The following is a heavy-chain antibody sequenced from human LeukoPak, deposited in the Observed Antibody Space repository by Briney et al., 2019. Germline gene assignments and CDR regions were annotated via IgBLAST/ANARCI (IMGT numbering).Heavy chain of an antibody. CDR3: TRHSSGITMVRGAQRDYYYYYMDV. CDR2: IRSKANSYAT. CDR1: GFTFSGSA. V-gene: IGHV3-73*01. D-gene: IGHD3-10*01. Sequence: WGSLRLSCAASGFTFSGSAMHWVRQASGKGLEWVGRIRSKANSYATAYAASVKGRFTISRDDSKNTAYLQMNSLKTEDTAVYYCTRHSSGITMVRGAQRDYYYYYMDVWGKGTTVTISS. J-gene: IGHJ6*03.